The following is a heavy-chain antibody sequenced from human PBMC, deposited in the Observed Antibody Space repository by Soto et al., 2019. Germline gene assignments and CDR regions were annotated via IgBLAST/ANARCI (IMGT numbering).Heavy chain of an antibody. CDR3: AKDRLAGGFDY. D-gene: IGHD3-16*01. Sequence: GGSLRLSCAASGLNFRNYAMSWVRQAPGKGLEWVSLVSATAGTTYYTDSVKGRFTISRDNSRNTVYLQMNSPRADDTAVYYCAKDRLAGGFDYWGQGTLVTVSS. J-gene: IGHJ4*02. CDR1: GLNFRNYA. CDR2: VSATAGTT. V-gene: IGHV3-23*01.